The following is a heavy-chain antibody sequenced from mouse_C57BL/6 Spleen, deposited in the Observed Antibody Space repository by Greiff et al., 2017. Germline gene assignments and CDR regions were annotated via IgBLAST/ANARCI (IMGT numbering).Heavy chain of an antibody. CDR2: ISSGGSYT. CDR1: GFTFSSYG. Sequence: EVKLVESGGDLVKPGGSLKLSCAASGFTFSSYGMSWVRQTPDKRLEWVATISSGGSYTYYPDSVKGRFTIARDNAKNTLYLQMSSLKSEDTAMYYCASQGGEWLLPFAYWGQGTLVTVSA. CDR3: ASQGGEWLLPFAY. D-gene: IGHD2-3*01. J-gene: IGHJ3*01. V-gene: IGHV5-6*01.